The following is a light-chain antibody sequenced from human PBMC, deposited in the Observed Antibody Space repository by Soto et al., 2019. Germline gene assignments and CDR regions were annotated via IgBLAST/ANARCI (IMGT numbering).Light chain of an antibody. CDR1: QSISSW. Sequence: DIQMTQSPSTLSASVGARVPITCRASQSISSWLAWYQQKPGKAPKLLIYDASSLQSGVPSRFSGSGSETDFTLTISSLQPEDFATYSCQQSYSTTWTFGQGTKVDIK. J-gene: IGKJ1*01. V-gene: IGKV1-39*01. CDR3: QQSYSTTWT. CDR2: DAS.